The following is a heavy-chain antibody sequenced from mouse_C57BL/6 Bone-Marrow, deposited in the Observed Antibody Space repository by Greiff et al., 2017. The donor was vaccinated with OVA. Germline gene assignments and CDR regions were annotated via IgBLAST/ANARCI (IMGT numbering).Heavy chain of an antibody. CDR2: IYPGDGDT. CDR3: AREGSTRVVAEYFDV. J-gene: IGHJ1*03. Sequence: VQLQQSGPELVKPGASVKISCKASGYAFSSSWMNWVKQRPGKGLEWIGRIYPGDGDTNYNGKFKGKATLTADKSSSTAYMQLSSLTSEDSAVYVCAREGSTRVVAEYFDVWGKGTTLTVSS. CDR1: GYAFSSSW. V-gene: IGHV1-82*01. D-gene: IGHD1-1*01.